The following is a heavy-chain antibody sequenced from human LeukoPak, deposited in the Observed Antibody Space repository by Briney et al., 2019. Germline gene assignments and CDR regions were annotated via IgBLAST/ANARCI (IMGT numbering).Heavy chain of an antibody. CDR2: ISSSGATK. V-gene: IGHV3-48*03. Sequence: PGGSLRLSCAASGFTFSSFEMNWVRQAPGKALEWVSYISSSGATKYYADSVKGRFTISRDNAKNSLYLQMNRLRAEDTAVYYCATVVDHIPYWGQGTLVTVSS. CDR1: GFTFSSFE. D-gene: IGHD2-2*02. CDR3: ATVVDHIPY. J-gene: IGHJ4*02.